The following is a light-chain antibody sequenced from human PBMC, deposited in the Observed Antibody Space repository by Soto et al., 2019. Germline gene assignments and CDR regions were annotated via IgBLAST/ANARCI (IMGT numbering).Light chain of an antibody. CDR3: QYHNSRT. CDR2: GIS. CDR1: QSVDRRS. J-gene: IGKJ1*01. V-gene: IGKV3-20*01. Sequence: IVLTQSPGTLSLSPGERATLSCRASQSVDRRSLAWYQQKPGQAPRLLISGISNRATGIPDRFSGSGSGADFTLTISRLEPEDFAVYYCQYHNSRTFGQGTKVEI.